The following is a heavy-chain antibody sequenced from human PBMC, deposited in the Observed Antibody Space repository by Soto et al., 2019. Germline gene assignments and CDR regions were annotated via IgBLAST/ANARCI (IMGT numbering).Heavy chain of an antibody. Sequence: QVQLVESGGGVVQPGRSLRLSCAASGFTFSSYGMHWVRQAPGKGLEWVAVIWYDGSNKYYADSVKGRFTISRDNSKNTLHLQMISLRAEDTAVHYCARDRGAGRDFDYWGQGTLVTVSS. CDR3: ARDRGAGRDFDY. V-gene: IGHV3-33*01. CDR2: IWYDGSNK. J-gene: IGHJ4*02. CDR1: GFTFSSYG. D-gene: IGHD3-10*01.